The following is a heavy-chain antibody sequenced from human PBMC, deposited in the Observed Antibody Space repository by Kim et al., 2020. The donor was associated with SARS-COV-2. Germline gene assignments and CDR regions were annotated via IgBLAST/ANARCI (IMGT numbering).Heavy chain of an antibody. J-gene: IGHJ4*02. V-gene: IGHV3-23*01. CDR3: ATDLSYYYGSGNDY. CDR2: IIGSGTRI. CDR1: GFTFSMFA. Sequence: GGSLRLSCTASGFTFSMFAMSWVRQAPGKGLEWVSTIIGSGTRIHYADSVMGRFTISRDNSKNTVYRELNSLRTEDTAVYYCATDLSYYYGSGNDYWGQGNPVTVSS. D-gene: IGHD3-10*01.